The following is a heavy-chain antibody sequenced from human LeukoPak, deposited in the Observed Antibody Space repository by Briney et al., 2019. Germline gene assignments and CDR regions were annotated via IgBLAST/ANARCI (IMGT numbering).Heavy chain of an antibody. CDR1: GGSISSYY. V-gene: IGHV4-59*01. Sequence: PSETLSLTCTVSGGSISSYYWSWIRQPPGKGLEWIGYIYYSGSTNYNPSLKSRVTISVDTSKNQFSLKLSSVTAADTAVYYCARVRGSSWSYYYYYGMDVWGQGTTVTVSS. CDR2: IYYSGST. D-gene: IGHD6-13*01. CDR3: ARVRGSSWSYYYYYGMDV. J-gene: IGHJ6*02.